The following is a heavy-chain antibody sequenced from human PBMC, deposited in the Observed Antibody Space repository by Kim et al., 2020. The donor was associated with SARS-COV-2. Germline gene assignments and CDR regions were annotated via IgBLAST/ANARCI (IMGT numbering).Heavy chain of an antibody. Sequence: SLRLSCAASGFTFDDYAMHWVRQAPGKGLEWVSGISWNSGSIGYADSVKGRFTISRDNAKNSLYLQMNSLRAEDTALYYCAKRKNGDHHYFDYWAREPWSPSPQ. CDR1: GFTFDDYA. J-gene: IGHJ4*02. CDR3: AKRKNGDHHYFDY. CDR2: ISWNSGSI. V-gene: IGHV3-9*01. D-gene: IGHD4-17*01.